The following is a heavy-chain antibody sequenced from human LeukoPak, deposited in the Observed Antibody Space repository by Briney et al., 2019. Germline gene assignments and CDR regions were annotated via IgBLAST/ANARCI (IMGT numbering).Heavy chain of an antibody. CDR3: ARAYCSACDCYEFDY. CDR2: INPNNGGT. D-gene: IGHD2-15*01. J-gene: IGHJ4*02. CDR1: GYTFTGYY. V-gene: IGHV1-2*02. Sequence: GASVKVSCKASGYTFTGYYMHWVRQAPGQGLEWMGWINPNNGGTNYARKFHGRVTMTRDTSISTLYMELSSLRSDDTAVYYCARAYCSACDCYEFDYWGQGTLVTVSS.